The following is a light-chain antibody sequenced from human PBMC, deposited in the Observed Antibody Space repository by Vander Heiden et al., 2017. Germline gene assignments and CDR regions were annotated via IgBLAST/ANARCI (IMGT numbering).Light chain of an antibody. CDR2: SAS. CDR1: QSIGVY. V-gene: IGKV1-39*01. CDR3: QQTYTTPQT. J-gene: IGKJ4*01. Sequence: DLQMTQSPSSLSASLGDRVTITCRTSQSIGVYLNWYQQKPGKAPNLLIYSASSLQTGVPPRFSGSGSGIDFTLTISSLQPEDSATYYCQQTYTTPQTFGGGTKVEIK.